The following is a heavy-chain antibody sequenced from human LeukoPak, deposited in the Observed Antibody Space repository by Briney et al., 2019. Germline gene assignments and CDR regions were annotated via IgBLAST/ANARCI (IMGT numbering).Heavy chain of an antibody. CDR2: IYYSGST. J-gene: IGHJ4*02. D-gene: IGHD4-23*01. CDR3: ARAKYGGYFDY. V-gene: IGHV4-34*09. Sequence: SETLSLTCAVYGGSFSGYYWSWIRQPPGKGLEWIGYIYYSGSTYYNPSLKSRVTISVDTSKNQFSLKLSSVTAADTAVYYCARAKYGGYFDYWGQGTLVTVSS. CDR1: GGSFSGYY.